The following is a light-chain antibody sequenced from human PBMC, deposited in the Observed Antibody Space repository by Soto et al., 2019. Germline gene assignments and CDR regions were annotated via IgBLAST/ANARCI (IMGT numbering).Light chain of an antibody. CDR2: DAS. J-gene: IGKJ5*01. Sequence: EIVLTQSPATLSLFPGERATLSCRASQSVSIYLAWYQQKPGQAPRLLIYDASNRATGIPARFSGSGSGTDFTLTISGLEPEDFAVYDCQQRSNWPPEITFGQGTRLEIK. CDR1: QSVSIY. CDR3: QQRSNWPPEIT. V-gene: IGKV3-11*01.